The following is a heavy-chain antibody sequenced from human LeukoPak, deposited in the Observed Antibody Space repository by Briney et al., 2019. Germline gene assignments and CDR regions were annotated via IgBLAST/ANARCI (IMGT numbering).Heavy chain of an antibody. CDR2: VSYSGSS. V-gene: IGHV4-59*08. D-gene: IGHD7-27*01. Sequence: SETLSLTCTVSGGSISNYYWSWIRQHPGKRLEWIGYVSYSGSSSSNPSLESRVTISVDMSKNQFSLRLSSVTASDTAVYYCARLQGRGDNYLDYWGQGTLVTVSS. CDR3: ARLQGRGDNYLDY. J-gene: IGHJ4*02. CDR1: GGSISNYY.